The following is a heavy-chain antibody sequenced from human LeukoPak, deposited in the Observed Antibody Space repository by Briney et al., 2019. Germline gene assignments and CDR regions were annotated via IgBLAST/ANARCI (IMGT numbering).Heavy chain of an antibody. CDR1: GYTFTGYY. Sequence: GASVKVSCKASGYTFTGYYMHWVRQAPGQGLEWMGWISAYNGNTNYAQKLQGRVTMTTDTSTSTAYMELRSLRSDDTAVYYCARDTRKYPAMAPYNWFDPWGQGTLVPVSS. V-gene: IGHV1-18*04. D-gene: IGHD5-18*01. CDR2: ISAYNGNT. J-gene: IGHJ5*02. CDR3: ARDTRKYPAMAPYNWFDP.